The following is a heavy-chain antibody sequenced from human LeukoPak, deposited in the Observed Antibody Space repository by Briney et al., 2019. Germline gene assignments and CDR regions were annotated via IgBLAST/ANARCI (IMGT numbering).Heavy chain of an antibody. CDR3: ARDRKYQLLNYYYMDV. CDR1: GGTLSSYA. CDR2: IIPIFGTA. Sequence: ASVKVSCKASGGTLSSYAISWVRQAPGQGLEWMGGIIPIFGTANYAQKFQGRVTITADKSTSTAYMELSSLRSEDTAVYYCARDRKYQLLNYYYMDVWGKGTTVTVSS. J-gene: IGHJ6*03. V-gene: IGHV1-69*06. D-gene: IGHD2-2*01.